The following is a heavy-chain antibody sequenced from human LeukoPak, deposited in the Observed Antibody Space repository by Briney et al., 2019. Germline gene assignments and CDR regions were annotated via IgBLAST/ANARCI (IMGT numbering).Heavy chain of an antibody. CDR2: INPNSGGT. J-gene: IGHJ4*02. CDR1: GYTFTGYY. CDR3: ARVHYDFWSGQPDY. Sequence: GASVKVSCKASGYTFTGYYMHWVRQAPGQGLEWMGWINPNSGGTNYAQKFQGRVTMTRDTSISTAYMELSRLRSDDTAVYYCARVHYDFWSGQPDYWGQGTLVTVPS. V-gene: IGHV1-2*02. D-gene: IGHD3-3*01.